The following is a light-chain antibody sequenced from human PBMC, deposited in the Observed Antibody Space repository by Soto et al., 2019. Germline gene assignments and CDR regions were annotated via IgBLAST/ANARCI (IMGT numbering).Light chain of an antibody. CDR1: QSVSSY. J-gene: IGKJ5*01. V-gene: IGKV3-11*01. CDR2: DAS. CDR3: QQRSTWPQIT. Sequence: EIVLTQSPATLSLSPGERATLSCRASQSVSSYIARYQQKPGQAPRFRIYDASNRATGIPARFSGSGSGTDFTLTISSLEPEDFAVYYCQQRSTWPQITFGQGTRLEI.